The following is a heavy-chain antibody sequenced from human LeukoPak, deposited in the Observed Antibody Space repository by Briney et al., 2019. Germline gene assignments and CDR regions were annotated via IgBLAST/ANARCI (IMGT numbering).Heavy chain of an antibody. D-gene: IGHD4-17*01. J-gene: IGHJ4*02. Sequence: GGSLRLSCAASGFTFSNYYMSWIRQAPGKGLEWVSYISSSSSYTNYADSVKGRFTISRDNAKHLLYLEMNGLRADDTALYYCARDEHYAFDDWGQGTLVTVSS. CDR2: ISSSSSYT. CDR1: GFTFSNYY. CDR3: ARDEHYAFDD. V-gene: IGHV3-11*06.